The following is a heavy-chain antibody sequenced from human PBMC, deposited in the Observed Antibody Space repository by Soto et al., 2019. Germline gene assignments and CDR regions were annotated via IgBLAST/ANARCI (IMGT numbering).Heavy chain of an antibody. Sequence: EVQLLESGGGLEQPGGSLRLSCAASGFTFSSYATSWVRQSPGKGLEWVSAITGSGGDTYHADSVKGRFTISRDNTKNTLYLQMNSLKAEDTGVFYCAKGSASSRPYYFDYWGQGTLVTVSS. J-gene: IGHJ4*02. V-gene: IGHV3-23*01. CDR1: GFTFSSYA. CDR2: ITGSGGDT. D-gene: IGHD2-2*01. CDR3: AKGSASSRPYYFDY.